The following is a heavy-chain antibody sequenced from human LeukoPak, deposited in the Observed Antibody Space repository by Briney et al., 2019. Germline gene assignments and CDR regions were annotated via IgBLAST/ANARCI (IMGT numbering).Heavy chain of an antibody. CDR2: IYYSGST. J-gene: IGHJ5*02. CDR3: ARALGYGSGSYYTWFDP. D-gene: IGHD3-10*01. V-gene: IGHV4-39*07. Sequence: PSETLSLTCTVSGGSISSSSYYWGWIRQPPGKGLEWIGSIYYSGSTYYNPSLKSRVTISVDTSKNQFSLKLSSVTAADTAVYYCARALGYGSGSYYTWFDPWGQGTLVTVSS. CDR1: GGSISSSSYY.